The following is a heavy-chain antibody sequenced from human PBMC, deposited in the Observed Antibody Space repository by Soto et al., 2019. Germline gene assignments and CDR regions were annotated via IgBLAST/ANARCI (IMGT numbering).Heavy chain of an antibody. CDR2: INHSGST. J-gene: IGHJ5*02. CDR1: GGSFSGYY. V-gene: IGHV4-34*01. D-gene: IGHD6-13*01. CDR3: AREGLLAAAGGNWFDP. Sequence: SSETLSLTCAVYGGSFSGYYWSWIRQPPGKGLEWIGEINHSGSTNYNPSLKSRVTISVDTSKNQFSLKLSSVTAADTAVYYCAREGLLAAAGGNWFDPWGQGTLVT.